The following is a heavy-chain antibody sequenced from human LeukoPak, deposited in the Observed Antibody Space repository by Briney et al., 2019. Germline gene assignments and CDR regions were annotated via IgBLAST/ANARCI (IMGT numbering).Heavy chain of an antibody. CDR1: GGSISSYY. J-gene: IGHJ4*02. CDR2: IYYSGST. CDR3: ASLVGATYY. Sequence: SETLSLTCTVSGGSISSYYWSWIRQPPGKGLEWIGYIYYSGSTNYNPSLKSRVTISVDTSKNQFSLKLSSVTAADTAVYYCASLVGATYYWGQGTLVTVSS. D-gene: IGHD1-26*01. V-gene: IGHV4-59*01.